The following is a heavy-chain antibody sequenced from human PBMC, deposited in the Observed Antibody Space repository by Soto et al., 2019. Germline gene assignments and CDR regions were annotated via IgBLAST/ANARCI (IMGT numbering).Heavy chain of an antibody. CDR3: AKEPVGPDWYFDL. CDR2: ISGSDIST. Sequence: DVPLLESGGGLVQPGGSLRLSCAASGFTFRSYAMSWVRQAPGKGLEWVSGISGSDISTHYADSVKGRFTVSRDNSKNTLYLQMNSLRAEDTAVYNCAKEPVGPDWYFDLWGRGTLVTVSS. J-gene: IGHJ2*01. CDR1: GFTFRSYA. V-gene: IGHV3-23*01.